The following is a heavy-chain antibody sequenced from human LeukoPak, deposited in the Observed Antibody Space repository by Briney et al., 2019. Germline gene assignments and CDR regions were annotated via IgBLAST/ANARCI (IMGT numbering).Heavy chain of an antibody. CDR1: GGSIRYYY. D-gene: IGHD2-15*01. J-gene: IGHJ4*02. Sequence: SETLSLTCTVSGGSIRYYYWSWIRQSPGKGPEWIGYIYYNGSTNYNPSLKSRVTISVDMSKNQFSLKMSSVTAADTAVYYCARKGGLFDYWGQGRLVTVSS. V-gene: IGHV4-59*01. CDR3: ARKGGLFDY. CDR2: IYYNGST.